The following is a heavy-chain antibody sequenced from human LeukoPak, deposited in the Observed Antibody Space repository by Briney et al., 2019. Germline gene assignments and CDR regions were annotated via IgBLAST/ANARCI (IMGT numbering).Heavy chain of an antibody. CDR2: INPSGGWT. CDR3: ARGRYTYGTRGAYDI. V-gene: IGHV1-46*04. CDR1: GYTLTTYY. Sequence: ASVKVSCKASGYTLTTYYIHWVRQAPGQGLEWMGIINPSGGWTTYAQKLQGRVTLTGDTSTSTVNMELSSLKSEDTAVYYCARGRYTYGTRGAYDIWGQGTMVTVSS. D-gene: IGHD5-18*01. J-gene: IGHJ3*02.